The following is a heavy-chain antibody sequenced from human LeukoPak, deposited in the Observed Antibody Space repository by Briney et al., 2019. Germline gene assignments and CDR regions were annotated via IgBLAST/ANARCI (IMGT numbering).Heavy chain of an antibody. J-gene: IGHJ5*02. Sequence: PGGSLRLSCAASGLTFSSYAMSWVRQAPGKGLEWVSAISGSGGSTYYADSVKGRSTISRDNSKNTLYLQMNSLRAEDTAVYYCATDIVVVPAAISGLNWFDPWGQGTLVTVSS. CDR2: ISGSGGST. V-gene: IGHV3-23*01. D-gene: IGHD2-2*01. CDR1: GLTFSSYA. CDR3: ATDIVVVPAAISGLNWFDP.